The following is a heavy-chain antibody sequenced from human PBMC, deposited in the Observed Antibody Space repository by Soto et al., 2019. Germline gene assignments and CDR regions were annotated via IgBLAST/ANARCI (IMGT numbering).Heavy chain of an antibody. CDR2: ISGSGGST. J-gene: IGHJ4*02. CDR1: GFTFSSYA. D-gene: IGHD3-22*01. Sequence: EVQLLESGGGLVQPGGSLRLSCAASGFTFSSYAMSWVRQAPGKGLEWVSAISGSGGSTYYADSVKGRFTISRDNSKNTLYLQMNSLRAEDTAVYYCAKGDRTYYYDSSGYYYDYWGQGTLVTVSS. CDR3: AKGDRTYYYDSSGYYYDY. V-gene: IGHV3-23*01.